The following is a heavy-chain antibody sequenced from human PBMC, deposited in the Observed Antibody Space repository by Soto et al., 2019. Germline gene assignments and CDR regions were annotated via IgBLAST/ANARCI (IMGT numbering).Heavy chain of an antibody. Sequence: EVQLVESGGGLVQPGGSLRLSCAASGFTFSSHRMNWVRQAPGKGLEWVSYISSSSNTIYYADSVKGRFTISRDNAKNSLYPQMSSLRAEDTAVYYCARGSDYIGFDYWGQGTLVTVSS. J-gene: IGHJ4*02. CDR1: GFTFSSHR. CDR2: ISSSSNTI. CDR3: ARGSDYIGFDY. D-gene: IGHD3-16*01. V-gene: IGHV3-48*01.